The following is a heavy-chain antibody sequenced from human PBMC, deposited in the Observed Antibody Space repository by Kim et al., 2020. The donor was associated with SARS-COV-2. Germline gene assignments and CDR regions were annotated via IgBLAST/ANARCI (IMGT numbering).Heavy chain of an antibody. V-gene: IGHV3-66*01. CDR2: LYPAKNA. CDR3: VRDKSLGTSYSFDS. D-gene: IGHD1-1*01. CDR1: GFSVSSSY. Sequence: GGSLRLSCAVSGFSVSSSYMAWVRQAPGAGLEWVSVLYPAKNAHYADSVKDRFTISRDDSEDTVHIQMDNLRADDTAVYFCVRDKSLGTSYSFDSWGQGTLVTVSS. J-gene: IGHJ4*02.